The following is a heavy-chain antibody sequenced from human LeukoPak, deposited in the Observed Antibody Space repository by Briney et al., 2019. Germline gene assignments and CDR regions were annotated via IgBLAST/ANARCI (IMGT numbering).Heavy chain of an antibody. D-gene: IGHD6-19*01. V-gene: IGHV4-59*01. CDR3: ARGGWYPESFQH. Sequence: SSETLSLTCTVSGGSISSYYWNWIRQPPGKGPEWIGYIYYSGSTNYNPSLKSRVTMSVDTSKNQFSLKLSSVTAADTAVYYCARGGWYPESFQHWGQGALVTVSS. CDR1: GGSISSYY. J-gene: IGHJ1*01. CDR2: IYYSGST.